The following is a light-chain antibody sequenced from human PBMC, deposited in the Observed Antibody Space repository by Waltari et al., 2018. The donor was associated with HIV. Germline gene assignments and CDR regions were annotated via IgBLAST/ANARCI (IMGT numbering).Light chain of an antibody. J-gene: IGLJ2*01. V-gene: IGLV1-44*01. Sequence: QSVLTHPPSASGTPGQRVTIACSGTSSHNGSKTVNWYQQLPGTAPKLLIYSNNQRPSGVPDRFSGSKSGTSASLAISGLQSEDEADYYCAAWDDSLNGNVVFGGGTKLTVL. CDR1: SSHNGSKT. CDR3: AAWDDSLNGNVV. CDR2: SNN.